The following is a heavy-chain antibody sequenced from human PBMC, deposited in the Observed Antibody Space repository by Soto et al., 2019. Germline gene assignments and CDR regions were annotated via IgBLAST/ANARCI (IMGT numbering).Heavy chain of an antibody. J-gene: IGHJ5*02. V-gene: IGHV4-31*03. CDR3: ARGTVNNWFDP. CDR2: IYYSGST. Sequence: SETLSLTCTVSGGSISSGGYYWSWIRQHPGKGLEWIGYIYYSGSTYYNPSLKSRVTISVDTSKNQFSLKLSSVTAADTAVYYCARGTVNNWFDPWGQGTLVTVSS. D-gene: IGHD4-4*01. CDR1: GGSISSGGYY.